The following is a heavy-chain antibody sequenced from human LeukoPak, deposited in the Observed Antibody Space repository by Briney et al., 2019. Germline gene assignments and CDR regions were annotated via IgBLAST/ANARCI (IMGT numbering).Heavy chain of an antibody. CDR2: IIPIFGTA. V-gene: IGHV1-69*06. Sequence: SVKVSCKASGGTFSSYAISWVRQAPGQGLGWMGRIIPIFGTATYAQKFQGRVTITADKSTRTAYMELSSLRSEDTAVYYCARGAQRGYSSSWPLLVDYWGQGTLVTVSS. CDR3: ARGAQRGYSSSWPLLVDY. CDR1: GGTFSSYA. J-gene: IGHJ4*02. D-gene: IGHD6-13*01.